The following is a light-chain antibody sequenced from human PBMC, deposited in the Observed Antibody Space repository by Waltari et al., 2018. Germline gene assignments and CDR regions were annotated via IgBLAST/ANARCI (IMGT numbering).Light chain of an antibody. Sequence: QSALTQPASVSGSPGQSITISCTGTSSDVGGYKYVSWYQQHPGKAPQLIIYDVSTLPSGTSNRFSGSKSGNTASLTISGLQAEDEADYYCNSYTSSRTWVFGGGTKLTVL. CDR3: NSYTSSRTWV. CDR1: SSDVGGYKY. J-gene: IGLJ3*02. CDR2: DVS. V-gene: IGLV2-14*03.